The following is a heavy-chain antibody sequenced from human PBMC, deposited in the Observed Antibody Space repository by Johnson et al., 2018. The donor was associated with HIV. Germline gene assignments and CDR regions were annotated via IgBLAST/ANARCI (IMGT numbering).Heavy chain of an antibody. CDR3: ARGRGPRGAFDI. Sequence: QVQLVESGGRVVQPGRSLRLSCAASGFTFSSYGMHWVRQAPGKGLEWVATISYDGSNKYYPDSLKGRFTISRDNSKDTLYLQMNSLRADDTAVYYCARGRGPRGAFDIWGQGTMVTVSS. J-gene: IGHJ3*02. V-gene: IGHV3-30*03. CDR1: GFTFSSYG. D-gene: IGHD3-16*01. CDR2: ISYDGSNK.